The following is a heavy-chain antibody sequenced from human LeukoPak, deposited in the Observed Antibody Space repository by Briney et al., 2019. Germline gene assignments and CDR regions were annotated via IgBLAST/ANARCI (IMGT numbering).Heavy chain of an antibody. CDR2: INPNSGGT. Sequence: ASVKVSCKASEYTFTGYYMHWVRQAPGPGLEWMGWINPNSGGTNYAQKFQGRVTMTRDTSISTAYMELSRLKSDDTAVYYCARVRPYSSGWNFDYWGQGTLLTVSS. CDR3: ARVRPYSSGWNFDY. J-gene: IGHJ4*02. V-gene: IGHV1-2*02. D-gene: IGHD6-19*01. CDR1: EYTFTGYY.